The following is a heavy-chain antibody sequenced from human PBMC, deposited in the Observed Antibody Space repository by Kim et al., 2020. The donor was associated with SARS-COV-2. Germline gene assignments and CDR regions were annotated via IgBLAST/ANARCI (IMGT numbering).Heavy chain of an antibody. D-gene: IGHD3-3*01. CDR3: ASGGYDFWSGYYTPHFDY. CDR2: IYYSGST. J-gene: IGHJ4*02. Sequence: SETLSLTCTVSGGSISSYYWSWIRQPPGKGLEWIGYIYYSGSTNYNPSLKSRVTISVDTSKNQFSLKLSSVTAADTAVYYCASGGYDFWSGYYTPHFDYWGQGTLVTVSS. CDR1: GGSISSYY. V-gene: IGHV4-59*01.